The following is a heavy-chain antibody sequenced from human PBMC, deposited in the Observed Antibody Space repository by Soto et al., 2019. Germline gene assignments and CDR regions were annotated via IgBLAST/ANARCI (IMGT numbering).Heavy chain of an antibody. J-gene: IGHJ6*02. CDR1: GYSFSDYF. CDR2: INPKTAAT. D-gene: IGHD1-26*01. Sequence: QVQLVQSGAEVKKSGASVKVSCKPSGYSFSDYFIQWVRQAPGQGLEWVAWINPKTAATNYAKKFQGRVSVTWDTSSTTAYMELTSLSPDDAAVYYCASIKWGLNYYNGMDVWGQGTTVIVSS. CDR3: ASIKWGLNYYNGMDV. V-gene: IGHV1-2*02.